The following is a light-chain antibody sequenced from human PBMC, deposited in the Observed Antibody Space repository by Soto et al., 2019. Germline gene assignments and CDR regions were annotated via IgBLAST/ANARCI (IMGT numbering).Light chain of an antibody. Sequence: IPLTQSPSTLPASVGDRVTITCRASQSIGTWLAWYPPKPGKAPNLLIYKASYLASGVPSRFSGGGSGTEFTLTISSLQPDDFATYYCQQYSSYWTFGQGTKVDIK. CDR2: KAS. CDR3: QQYSSYWT. CDR1: QSIGTW. J-gene: IGKJ1*01. V-gene: IGKV1-5*03.